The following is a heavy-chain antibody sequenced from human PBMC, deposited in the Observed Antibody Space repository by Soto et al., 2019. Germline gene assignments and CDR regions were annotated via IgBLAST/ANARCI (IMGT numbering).Heavy chain of an antibody. CDR1: GYTFTSYA. D-gene: IGHD6-13*01. V-gene: IGHV1-3*01. J-gene: IGHJ4*02. CDR3: AREIRIAAAGTVPIRY. CDR2: INAGNGNT. Sequence: QVPLVQSGAEVKKPGASVKVSCKASGYTFTSYAMHWVRQAPGQRLEWMGWINAGNGNTKYTQKFQGRVTINRDTSARTGYRELSSLRSEDTAVYYCAREIRIAAAGTVPIRYWGQGTLVTVSS.